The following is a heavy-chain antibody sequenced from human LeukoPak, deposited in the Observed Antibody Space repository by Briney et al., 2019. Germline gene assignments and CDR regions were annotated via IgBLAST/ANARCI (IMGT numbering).Heavy chain of an antibody. J-gene: IGHJ5*02. Sequence: SETLSLTCTVSSGSINSDYWTWIRQPPGKGLEWIGHIYHTGNTGSYNPSLKSRITISVDTSKNQFSLKLTSVTAADTAVYYCARAAAVRYNSGWYSNWFDPWGQGTLVTVSS. V-gene: IGHV4-59*01. D-gene: IGHD6-19*01. CDR2: IYHTGNT. CDR3: ARAAAVRYNSGWYSNWFDP. CDR1: SGSINSDY.